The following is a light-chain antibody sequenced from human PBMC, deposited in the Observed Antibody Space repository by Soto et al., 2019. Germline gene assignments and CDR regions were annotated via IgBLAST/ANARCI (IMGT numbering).Light chain of an antibody. CDR2: GAS. V-gene: IGKV3-20*01. J-gene: IGKJ4*01. Sequence: EIVFTQSPGTLYLSPEERATLSCRASQSVSRSYLAWYQQKPGQAPRLLIYGASSMGTGIPVRFSGSGSGTDCTLTISRLEPEDFAVYSCQQYGSSPLPFGGATKVEIK. CDR1: QSVSRSY. CDR3: QQYGSSPLP.